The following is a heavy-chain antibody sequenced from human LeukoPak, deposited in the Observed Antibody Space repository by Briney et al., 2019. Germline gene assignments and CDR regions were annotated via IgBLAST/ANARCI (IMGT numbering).Heavy chain of an antibody. V-gene: IGHV3-23*01. D-gene: IGHD5-24*01. Sequence: GGSLRLSCAASGFTVSSNYMSWVRQAPGKGLEWVSTIVGSGDLTYYADSVKGRFTISRDNSKNTLYLQMNSLRAEDTAVYNCAKVRTTITAFDYWGQGTLVTVSP. CDR3: AKVRTTITAFDY. CDR1: GFTVSSNY. CDR2: IVGSGDLT. J-gene: IGHJ4*02.